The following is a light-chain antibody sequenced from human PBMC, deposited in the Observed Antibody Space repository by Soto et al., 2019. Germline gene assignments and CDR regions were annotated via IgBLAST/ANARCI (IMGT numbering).Light chain of an antibody. CDR3: QQYYTWPT. Sequence: EIVMTQSPATLSVSPGERATLSCRASQSITTNLAWYQQKPGQAPRLLIYGASTRATGIPARFSGSGSGTEFILTISSLQSEDFAVYYCQQYYTWPTFGQGTKLEIK. V-gene: IGKV3-15*01. CDR1: QSITTN. CDR2: GAS. J-gene: IGKJ2*01.